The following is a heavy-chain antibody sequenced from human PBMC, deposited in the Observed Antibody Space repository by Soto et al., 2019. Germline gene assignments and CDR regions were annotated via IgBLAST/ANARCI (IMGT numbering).Heavy chain of an antibody. Sequence: SETLSLTCTGSGGSISSYYWSWIRQPPGKGLEWIGYIYYSGSTNYNPSLKSRVTISVDTSKNQFSLKLSSVTAADTAVYYCARYGGYCSGGSCYQVPYYFDYWGQGTLVTVSS. CDR3: ARYGGYCSGGSCYQVPYYFDY. CDR2: IYYSGST. CDR1: GGSISSYY. V-gene: IGHV4-59*01. D-gene: IGHD2-15*01. J-gene: IGHJ4*02.